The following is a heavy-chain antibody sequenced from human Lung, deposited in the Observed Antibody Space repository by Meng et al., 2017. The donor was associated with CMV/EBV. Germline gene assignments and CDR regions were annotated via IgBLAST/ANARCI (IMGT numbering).Heavy chain of an antibody. CDR2: LYSTGTD. Sequence: LSCSVSGVSVSNDDYHWSWIRQSPGKGLEWIGQLYSTGTDTFNPSLMSRVTISKDTSKNRFSLTLTSVTAADTAVYFCVAYLVGIGGRGYWGQGXMVTVSS. CDR3: VAYLVGIGGRGY. CDR1: GVSVSNDDYH. J-gene: IGHJ4*02. V-gene: IGHV4-61*08. D-gene: IGHD1-26*01.